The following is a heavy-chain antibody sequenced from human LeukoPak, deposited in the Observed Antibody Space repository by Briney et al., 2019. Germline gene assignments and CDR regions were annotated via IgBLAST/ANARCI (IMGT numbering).Heavy chain of an antibody. CDR3: ARGEYGGPSE. CDR1: GFTFSSYW. Sequence: PGGSLRLSCAASGFTFSSYWMYWVRQAPGKGLVWVSGIKSDGSSTNYADSVKGRFTISRDNAKTTLYLQMNGLRAEDTAVYYCARGEYGGPSEWGQGTLVTVSS. J-gene: IGHJ4*02. CDR2: IKSDGSST. V-gene: IGHV3-74*01. D-gene: IGHD4-23*01.